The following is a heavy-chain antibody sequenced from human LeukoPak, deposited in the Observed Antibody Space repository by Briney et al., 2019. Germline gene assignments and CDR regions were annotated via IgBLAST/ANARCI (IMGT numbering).Heavy chain of an antibody. Sequence: GASVKVSCKASGYTFTSYGISWVRQAPGQGLEWMGWISAYNGNTNYAQKLQGRVTVTTDTSTSTAYMELRSLRSDDTAVYYCARDRGSGWYNYYYGMDVWGQGTTVTVSS. CDR1: GYTFTSYG. J-gene: IGHJ6*02. V-gene: IGHV1-18*01. D-gene: IGHD6-19*01. CDR3: ARDRGSGWYNYYYGMDV. CDR2: ISAYNGNT.